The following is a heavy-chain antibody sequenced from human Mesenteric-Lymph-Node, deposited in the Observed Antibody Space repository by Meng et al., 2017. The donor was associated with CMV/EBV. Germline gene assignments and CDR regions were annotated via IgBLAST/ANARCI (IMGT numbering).Heavy chain of an antibody. CDR3: ARAGFWSGYPYYYYGMDV. J-gene: IGHJ6*02. D-gene: IGHD3-3*01. CDR1: GGSISSYY. V-gene: IGHV4-59*01. Sequence: GSLRLSCTVPGGSISSYYWSWIRQPPGKGLEWIGYIYYSGSTNYNPTLKSRVTISVDTSKNQFSLKLSSVTAADTAVYYCARAGFWSGYPYYYYGMDVWGQGTTVTVSS. CDR2: IYYSGST.